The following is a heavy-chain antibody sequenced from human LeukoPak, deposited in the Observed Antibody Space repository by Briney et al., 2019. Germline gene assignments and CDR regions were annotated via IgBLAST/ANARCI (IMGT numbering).Heavy chain of an antibody. CDR2: IKQGGSEK. CDR1: GFTFSSYW. J-gene: IGHJ4*02. CDR3: ARDYPPGSGWYEGLSIDY. Sequence: GGSLRLSCSASGFTFSSYWMSWVRQAPGKGLEWVANIKQGGSEKYYVDSVKGRFTISRDNAKNSLYLQMNSLRAEDTAVYYCARDYPPGSGWYEGLSIDYWGQGTLVTVSS. D-gene: IGHD6-19*01. V-gene: IGHV3-7*01.